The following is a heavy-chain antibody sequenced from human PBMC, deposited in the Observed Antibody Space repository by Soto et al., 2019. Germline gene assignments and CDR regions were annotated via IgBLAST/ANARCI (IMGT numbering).Heavy chain of an antibody. CDR2: ISAYNGNT. J-gene: IGHJ6*02. CDR1: GYTFTSYG. CDR3: ARWVIVVVTAIPEYYGMDV. D-gene: IGHD2-21*02. Sequence: ASVKVSCKASGYTFTSYGISWVRQAPGQGLEWMGWISAYNGNTNYAQKLQGRVTMTTDTSTSTAYMELRSLRSDDTAVYYCARWVIVVVTAIPEYYGMDVWGQGTKVTVSS. V-gene: IGHV1-18*04.